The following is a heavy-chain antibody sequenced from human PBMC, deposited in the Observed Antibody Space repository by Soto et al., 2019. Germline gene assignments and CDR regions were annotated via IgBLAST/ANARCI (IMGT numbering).Heavy chain of an antibody. CDR3: ARDLMAV. Sequence: ASVKVSCKASGYMFTKSAMHWVRQAPGQGLEWMGWISAYNGNTNYAQKLQGRVTMTTDTSTSTAYMELRSLRSDDTAVYYCARDLMAVWGQGTTVTVSS. J-gene: IGHJ6*02. CDR2: ISAYNGNT. D-gene: IGHD2-8*01. CDR1: GYMFTKSA. V-gene: IGHV1-18*01.